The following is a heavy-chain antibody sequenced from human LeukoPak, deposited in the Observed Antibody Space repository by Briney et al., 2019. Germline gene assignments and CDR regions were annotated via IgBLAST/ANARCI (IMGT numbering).Heavy chain of an antibody. J-gene: IGHJ4*02. D-gene: IGHD6-13*01. Sequence: SETLSLTCAVYGGSFSGYYWSWIRQPPGKGLEWIGEINHSGSTNYNPSLKSRVTITVDTSKNQFSLKLSSVTAADTAVYYCARLLIAAANYWGQGTLVTVSS. CDR3: ARLLIAAANY. CDR2: INHSGST. V-gene: IGHV4-34*01. CDR1: GGSFSGYY.